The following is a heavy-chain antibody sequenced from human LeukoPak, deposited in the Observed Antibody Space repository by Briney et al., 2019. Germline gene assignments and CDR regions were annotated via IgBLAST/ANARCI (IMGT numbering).Heavy chain of an antibody. V-gene: IGHV4-39*01. CDR3: ARGIAAAGTGY. Sequence: SETLSLTCTVSGGSISSSSYYWSWIRQPPGKGLEWIGSIYYSGSTYYNPSLKSRVTISVDTSKNQFSLKLSSVTAADTAVYYCARGIAAAGTGYWGQGTLVTVSS. J-gene: IGHJ4*02. D-gene: IGHD6-13*01. CDR1: GGSISSSSYY. CDR2: IYYSGST.